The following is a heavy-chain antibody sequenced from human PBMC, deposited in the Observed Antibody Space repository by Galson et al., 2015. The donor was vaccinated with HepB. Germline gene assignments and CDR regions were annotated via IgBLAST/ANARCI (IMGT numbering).Heavy chain of an antibody. CDR3: ARRKKIGSGIVGPTLVNYVYMDG. J-gene: IGHJ6*03. CDR2: TYYRSKWYF. V-gene: IGHV6-1*01. D-gene: IGHD1-26*01. Sequence: CAISGDSVSSNSASWNWIRQSPSRGLEWLGRTYYRSKWYFDYAVSVKGRIAINPDTSMNQFSLHLNSVTPEDTAVYYCARRKKIGSGIVGPTLVNYVYMDGSGKGTTVTVSS. CDR1: GDSVSSNSAS.